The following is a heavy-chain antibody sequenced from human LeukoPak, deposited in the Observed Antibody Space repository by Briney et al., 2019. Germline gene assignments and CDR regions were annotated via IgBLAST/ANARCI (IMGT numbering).Heavy chain of an antibody. D-gene: IGHD3-10*01. Sequence: GGSLRLSCAASGFTFSSYWMHWVRQAPGKGLVWVSRINTDGSSTSYADSVKGRFTISRDNAKNTLYLQMNSLRAEDTAVYYCARDDRFGYYYYMDVWGKGTTVIVSS. CDR2: INTDGSST. J-gene: IGHJ6*03. CDR3: ARDDRFGYYYYMDV. CDR1: GFTFSSYW. V-gene: IGHV3-74*01.